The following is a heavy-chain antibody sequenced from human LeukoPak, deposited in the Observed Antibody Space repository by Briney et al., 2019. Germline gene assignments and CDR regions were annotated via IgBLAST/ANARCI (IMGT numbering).Heavy chain of an antibody. CDR1: GYSFTSYW. CDR2: IDLSDPYT. Sequence: GESLKISGKGSGYSFTSYWISWVRQMPGKGLEWMGRIDLSDPYTNYSPSFQGHVTISADKSISTAYLQWSSLKASDTAMYYCARQEATVTGYFDYWGQGSQLTVSS. J-gene: IGHJ4*02. V-gene: IGHV5-10-1*01. CDR3: ARQEATVTGYFDY. D-gene: IGHD4-11*01.